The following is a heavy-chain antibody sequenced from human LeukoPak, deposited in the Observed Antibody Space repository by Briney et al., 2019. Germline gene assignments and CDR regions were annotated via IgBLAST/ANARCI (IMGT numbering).Heavy chain of an antibody. J-gene: IGHJ4*02. D-gene: IGHD5-24*01. Sequence: PSETLSLSCTVSGGSISSYYWSWIRQPPGKELQWIGYIHSTGTTKFNPSLESRVTMSVDTSKNQFSLKLSSVTAADTAVYYCARHARRDAYNLNDYWGQGTLVTVSS. CDR1: GGSISSYY. CDR2: IHSTGTT. CDR3: ARHARRDAYNLNDY. V-gene: IGHV4-4*09.